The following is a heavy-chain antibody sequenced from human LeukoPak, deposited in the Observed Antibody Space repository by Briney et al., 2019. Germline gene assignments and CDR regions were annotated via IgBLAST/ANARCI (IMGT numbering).Heavy chain of an antibody. CDR2: INPNSGGT. Sequence: ASVKVSCKASGYTFTGYYMHWVRQAPGQGLEWMGRINPNSGGTNYAQKFQGRVTMTRDTSISTAYMELSRLRSDDTAVYYCARNLYYDFWSGYYDAFDIWGQGTMVTVSS. CDR3: ARNLYYDFWSGYYDAFDI. CDR1: GYTFTGYY. D-gene: IGHD3-3*01. J-gene: IGHJ3*02. V-gene: IGHV1-2*06.